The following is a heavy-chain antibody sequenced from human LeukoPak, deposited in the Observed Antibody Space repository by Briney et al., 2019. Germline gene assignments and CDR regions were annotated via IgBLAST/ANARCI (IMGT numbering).Heavy chain of an antibody. J-gene: IGHJ6*03. V-gene: IGHV4-39*07. CDR1: GDSVSSSNYY. Sequence: SETLSLTCTVSGDSVSSSNYYWAWIRQPPGKGLEWIGNIYYSGSTYYNPSLKSRVTISVDTSKNQFSLKLSSVTAADTAVYYCARSVEGYCSGGNCYYYSYYMDVWGKGTTVTVSS. D-gene: IGHD2-15*01. CDR3: ARSVEGYCSGGNCYYYSYYMDV. CDR2: IYYSGST.